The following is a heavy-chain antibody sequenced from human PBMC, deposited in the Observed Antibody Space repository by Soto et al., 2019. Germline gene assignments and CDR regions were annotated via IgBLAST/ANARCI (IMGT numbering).Heavy chain of an antibody. CDR3: SDGHDNSNRDH. J-gene: IGHJ4*02. D-gene: IGHD1-1*01. V-gene: IGHV4-30-4*01. CDR1: GGSVSNGDYY. CDR2: IYYSGTT. Sequence: SETMSLTCTVSGGSVSNGDYYCTWIRQPPGKGLEWIGYIYYSGTTYYNPSLKSRVNISLGRSKHQFSLNLNSVTAADTAVYYCSDGHDNSNRDHWGQASLGTV.